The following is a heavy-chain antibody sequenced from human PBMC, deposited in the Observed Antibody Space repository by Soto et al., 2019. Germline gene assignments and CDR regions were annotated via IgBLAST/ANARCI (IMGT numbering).Heavy chain of an antibody. Sequence: VKXSCKASXYXFTSYAXXXXXQAPGQRLEWMGWINAGNGNTKYSQKFQGRVTITRDTSASTAYMELSSLRSEDTAVYYCARTGIGYCSGGSCYDDYWGQGTLVTVSS. CDR2: INAGNGNT. CDR1: XYXFTSYA. D-gene: IGHD2-15*01. V-gene: IGHV1-3*01. J-gene: IGHJ4*02. CDR3: ARTGIGYCSGGSCYDDY.